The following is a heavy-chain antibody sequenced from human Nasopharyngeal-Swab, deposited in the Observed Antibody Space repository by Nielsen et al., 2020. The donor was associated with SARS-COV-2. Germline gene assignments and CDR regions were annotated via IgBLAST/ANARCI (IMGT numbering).Heavy chain of an antibody. CDR2: IYYRGST. Sequence: WIRQPPGKGPEWIGYIYYRGSTNYSPSRKRRVTIAVDTSKNQSTRKLSSVTAADTAVYDCARVLIGTPAYGSGTIDYWGQGTLVTVSS. J-gene: IGHJ4*02. CDR3: ARVLIGTPAYGSGTIDY. V-gene: IGHV4-59*12. D-gene: IGHD3-10*01.